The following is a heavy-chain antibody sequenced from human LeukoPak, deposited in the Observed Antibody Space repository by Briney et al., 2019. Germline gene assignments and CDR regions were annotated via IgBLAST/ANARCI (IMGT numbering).Heavy chain of an antibody. V-gene: IGHV3-11*01. CDR2: ISSSGSTI. CDR1: GFTFSDYY. CDR3: ARGPYSSGWYQSEYYYYMDV. J-gene: IGHJ6*03. Sequence: GGSLRLSCAASGFTFSDYYMSWIRQAPGKGLEWVSYISSSGSTIYYADSVKGRFTISRDNAKNSLYLQMNSLRAEDTAVYYCARGPYSSGWYQSEYYYYMDVWGKGTTVTVSS. D-gene: IGHD6-19*01.